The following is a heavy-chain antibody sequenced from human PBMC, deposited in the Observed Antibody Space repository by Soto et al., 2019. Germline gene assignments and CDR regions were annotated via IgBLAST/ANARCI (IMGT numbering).Heavy chain of an antibody. CDR2: IYYSGST. Sequence: SETLSLTCAVSGGSISSGGYYWSWIRQHPGKGLEWIGYIYYSGSTYYNPSLKSRVTISVDTSKSQFSLKLSSVTAADTAVYYCARDFTDSSGPTLGMGFRGQGTTVTVSS. J-gene: IGHJ6*02. CDR3: ARDFTDSSGPTLGMGF. D-gene: IGHD6-19*01. V-gene: IGHV4-31*11. CDR1: GGSISSGGYY.